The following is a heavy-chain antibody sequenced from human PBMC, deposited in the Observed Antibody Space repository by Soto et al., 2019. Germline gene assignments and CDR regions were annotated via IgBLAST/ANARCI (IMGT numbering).Heavy chain of an antibody. D-gene: IGHD2-2*01. J-gene: IGHJ4*02. Sequence: EVQRLESGGGLVQPGGSLRLSCAASGFTFSSYAMTWVRQAPGKRLECVSLITGSGGSTYYADSVKGQFTISRDTSKNTIQPQKNSLRAEDTAVYNCARGISTPYYFDLWGQGTLVTVAP. CDR1: GFTFSSYA. CDR2: ITGSGGST. V-gene: IGHV3-23*01. CDR3: ARGISTPYYFDL.